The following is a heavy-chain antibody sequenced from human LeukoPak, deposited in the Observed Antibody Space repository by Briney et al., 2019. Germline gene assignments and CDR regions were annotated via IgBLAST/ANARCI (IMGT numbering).Heavy chain of an antibody. V-gene: IGHV1-46*01. CDR2: INPSGGST. CDR1: GYTFTKYY. D-gene: IGHD2-15*01. CDR3: ARDSGYCSGGSCSNYYYYYMDV. Sequence: ASVKVSCKASGYTFTKYYMHWVRQAPGQGLEWMGIINPSGGSTSYAQKFQGRVTMTRDTSTSTVYVELSSLRSEDTAVYYCARDSGYCSGGSCSNYYYYYMDVWGKGTTVTISS. J-gene: IGHJ6*03.